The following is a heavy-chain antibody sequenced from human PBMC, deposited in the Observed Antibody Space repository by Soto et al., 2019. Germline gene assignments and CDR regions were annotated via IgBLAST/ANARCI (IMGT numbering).Heavy chain of an antibody. CDR2: IIPIFGTA. J-gene: IGHJ6*02. CDR1: GGTFSSYA. D-gene: IGHD3-10*01. Sequence: SVKVSCKASGGTFSSYAISWVRQAPGQGLEWMGGIIPIFGTANYAQKFQGRVTITADESTSTAYMELSSLRSEDTAMYYCARALDYYGSGSYYNFYYYYGMDVWGQGTTVTVS. CDR3: ARALDYYGSGSYYNFYYYYGMDV. V-gene: IGHV1-69*13.